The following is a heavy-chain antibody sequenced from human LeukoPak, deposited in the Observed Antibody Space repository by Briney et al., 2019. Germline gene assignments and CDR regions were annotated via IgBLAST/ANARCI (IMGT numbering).Heavy chain of an antibody. J-gene: IGHJ4*02. CDR3: ARLTRSGHADY. D-gene: IGHD2-15*01. CDR1: GGSISSYY. Sequence: SETLSLTCTVSGGSISSYYWSWTRQPPGKGLEWIGYIYYSGSTNYNPSLKSRVTISVDTSKNQFSLKLSSVTAADTAVYYCARLTRSGHADYWGQGTLVTVSS. V-gene: IGHV4-59*08. CDR2: IYYSGST.